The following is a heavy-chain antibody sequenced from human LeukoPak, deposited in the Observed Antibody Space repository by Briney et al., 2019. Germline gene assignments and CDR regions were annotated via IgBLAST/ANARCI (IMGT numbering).Heavy chain of an antibody. V-gene: IGHV1-3*01. CDR1: GYTFTNFV. J-gene: IGHJ4*02. D-gene: IGHD6-13*01. CDR3: ARDQIGVAAAAY. CDR2: INPSNDDT. Sequence: ASVKVSCKASGYTFTNFVIHWVRQAPGQRLEWMGWINPSNDDTKYSQKFQGRVTITRDTSASTAYMEQSSLRSEDTALYYCARDQIGVAAAAYWGQGTLVTVSS.